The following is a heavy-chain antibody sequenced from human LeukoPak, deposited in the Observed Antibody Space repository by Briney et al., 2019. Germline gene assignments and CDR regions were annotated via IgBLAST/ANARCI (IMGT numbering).Heavy chain of an antibody. Sequence: GGSLRLSCAASGFTFSSYSMNWVRQAPGKGLEWVSSISSSSSYIYYADSVKGLFTISRDNAKNSLYLQMNSLRAEDTAVYYCARGESYYPYRGDTYYFDYWGQGTLVTVSS. CDR2: ISSSSSYI. D-gene: IGHD1-26*01. CDR1: GFTFSSYS. J-gene: IGHJ4*02. V-gene: IGHV3-21*01. CDR3: ARGESYYPYRGDTYYFDY.